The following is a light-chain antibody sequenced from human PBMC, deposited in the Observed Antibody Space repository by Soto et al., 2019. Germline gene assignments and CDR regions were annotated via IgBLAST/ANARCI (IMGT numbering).Light chain of an antibody. CDR3: QQSSSPPRT. J-gene: IGKJ4*01. V-gene: IGKV1-39*01. Sequence: DIQMTQSPSSLSASVGDRVTITCRASQSISSYLNWYQQKPGKAPKLLVSAASNLQSGVPSRFSGSGSGTDFTLTISSLQPEDFATYYCQQSSSPPRTFGGGTKVDIK. CDR2: AAS. CDR1: QSISSY.